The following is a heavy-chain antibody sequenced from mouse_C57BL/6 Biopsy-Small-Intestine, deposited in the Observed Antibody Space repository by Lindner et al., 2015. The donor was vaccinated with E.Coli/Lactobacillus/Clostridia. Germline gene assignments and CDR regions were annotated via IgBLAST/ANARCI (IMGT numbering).Heavy chain of an antibody. J-gene: IGHJ3*01. Sequence: SVKVSCKASGYTFTGWFIHWARQAPGQGPEWMGRINPSSGGTDYAQKFEIRVTMTRDTSISTVYMELMSLRSDDTAVYYCATDRGLITSQSLGERGWLDPWGQGTLVTVS. CDR1: GYTFTGWF. D-gene: IGHD3-2*01. V-gene: IGHV1-53*01. CDR2: INPSSGGT. CDR3: ATDRGLITSQSLGERGWLDP.